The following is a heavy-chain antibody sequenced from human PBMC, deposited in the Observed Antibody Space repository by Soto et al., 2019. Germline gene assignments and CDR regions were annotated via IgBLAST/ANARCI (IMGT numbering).Heavy chain of an antibody. D-gene: IGHD2-15*01. CDR2: AHYSGDT. CDR1: GCSVPCSH. Sequence: SDTLFLICPLIGCSVPCSHWTWIRQPPGKRLEWIGYAHYSGDTNYSPSLRSRVIMSVDTSKNEFSLKVNSVTAADTAVYYCATGSASSTSDAFDIWDRGTVVT. J-gene: IGHJ3*02. CDR3: ATGSASSTSDAFDI. V-gene: IGHV4-59*02.